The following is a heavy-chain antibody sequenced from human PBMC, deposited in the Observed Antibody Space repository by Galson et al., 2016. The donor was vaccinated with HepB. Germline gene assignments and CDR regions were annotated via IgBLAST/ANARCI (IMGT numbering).Heavy chain of an antibody. CDR2: ISAYNGNT. Sequence: SVKVSCKASGGTFSSYALSWVRQAPGQGLEWXGWISAYNGNTNYAQKLPGXVTMTTDTSTGTAYMELRSLRSDDTAVYYCARDRHQYSSGWYVGGMDVWGQGTTVTVSS. D-gene: IGHD6-19*01. CDR1: GGTFSSYA. J-gene: IGHJ6*02. V-gene: IGHV1-18*01. CDR3: ARDRHQYSSGWYVGGMDV.